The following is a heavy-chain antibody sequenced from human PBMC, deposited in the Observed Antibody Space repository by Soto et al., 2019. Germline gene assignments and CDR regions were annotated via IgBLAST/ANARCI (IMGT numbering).Heavy chain of an antibody. V-gene: IGHV3-48*02. J-gene: IGHJ5*02. CDR3: AREGEGHCISSSCLNWFDP. Sequence: GSLRLSCAASGFTFSTFNMNWVRQAPGKGLEWVSYTSSSGSTIYYADSVKGRFTISRDNAKNSLYLQMNSLRDEDTAVYYCAREGEGHCISSSCLNWFDPWGQGTMVTVSS. CDR2: TSSSGSTI. D-gene: IGHD2-2*01. CDR1: GFTFSTFN.